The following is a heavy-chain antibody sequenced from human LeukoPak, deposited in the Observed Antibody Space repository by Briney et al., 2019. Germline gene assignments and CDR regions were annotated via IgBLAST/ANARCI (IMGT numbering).Heavy chain of an antibody. V-gene: IGHV1-69*13. J-gene: IGHJ3*02. CDR1: GGTFSSYA. Sequence: ASVKVSCKASGGTFSSYAISWVRQAPGQGLEWMGGIIPIFGTANYAQKFQGRVTITADESTSTAYMELSILRSEDTAVYYCARATVVTAIKDAFDIWGQGPMVTVSS. D-gene: IGHD2-21*02. CDR3: ARATVVTAIKDAFDI. CDR2: IIPIFGTA.